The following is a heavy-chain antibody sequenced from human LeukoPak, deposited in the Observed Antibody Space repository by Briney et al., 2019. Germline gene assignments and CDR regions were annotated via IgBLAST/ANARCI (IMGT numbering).Heavy chain of an antibody. J-gene: IGHJ4*02. Sequence: GGSLRLSCAASGFSVSNSYMYWVRQAPGKGLEWVSFFYKGDSTYYAESVRGRFTISRDNSKNTLYLLMNSLIPEDTAVYYCARFVEGHTYYFDDWGQGTLVPVSS. D-gene: IGHD3-10*01. CDR1: GFSVSNSY. V-gene: IGHV3-53*01. CDR3: ARFVEGHTYYFDD. CDR2: FYKGDST.